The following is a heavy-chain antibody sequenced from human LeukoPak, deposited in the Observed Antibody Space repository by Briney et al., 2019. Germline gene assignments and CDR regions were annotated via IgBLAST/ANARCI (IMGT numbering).Heavy chain of an antibody. J-gene: IGHJ5*02. Sequence: GGSLRLSCAASGFRFSDYYMSWIRQVPGRGLEWLAYLSGTTPTIYYADSVKGRFTISRDNDKNSLYLHMNSLRAEDTAMYYCARDHNNWNYGVIDLWGQGTLVSVSS. CDR3: ARDHNNWNYGVIDL. V-gene: IGHV3-11*04. D-gene: IGHD1-7*01. CDR2: LSGTTPTI. CDR1: GFRFSDYY.